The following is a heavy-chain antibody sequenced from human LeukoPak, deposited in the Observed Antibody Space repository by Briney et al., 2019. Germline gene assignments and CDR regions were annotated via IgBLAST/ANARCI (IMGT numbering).Heavy chain of an antibody. CDR2: INHSGST. J-gene: IGHJ2*01. V-gene: IGHV4-34*01. D-gene: IGHD2-15*01. CDR3: ARVAGDCSGGSCYSNWYFDL. Sequence: SETLSLTCAVYGGSFSGYYWSWIRQPPGKGLEWIGEINHSGSTNYNPSLKSRVTMSVDTSKNQFSLKLSSVTAADTAVYYCARVAGDCSGGSCYSNWYFDLWGRGTLVTVSS. CDR1: GGSFSGYY.